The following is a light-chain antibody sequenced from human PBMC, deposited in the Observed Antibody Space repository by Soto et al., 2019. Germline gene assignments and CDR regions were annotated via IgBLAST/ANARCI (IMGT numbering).Light chain of an antibody. CDR2: DAS. CDR3: QQRYNWRLT. J-gene: IGKJ1*01. V-gene: IGKV3-11*01. Sequence: EMVLTQSPATLSLSPGERATLSCRASQSVSSYLAWYQQKFGQAPRILIYDASNRATGIPARFSGSGSATDFTLTISSLEPEDFASYYCQQRYNWRLTFGKGTQVEIK. CDR1: QSVSSY.